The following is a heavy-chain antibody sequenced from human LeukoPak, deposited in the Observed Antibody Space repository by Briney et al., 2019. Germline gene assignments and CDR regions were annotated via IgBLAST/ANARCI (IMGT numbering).Heavy chain of an antibody. CDR3: AKASGRYYFYGMDV. J-gene: IGHJ6*02. V-gene: IGHV3-23*01. CDR2: ISGSGGST. Sequence: GGSLRLFCAASGFPFSSYAMSWVRQAPGKGLKWVSAISGSGGSTYYADSVKGRFTISRDNSKNTLYLQMNSLRAEDTAVYYCAKASGRYYFYGMDVWGQGTTVTVSS. D-gene: IGHD2-15*01. CDR1: GFPFSSYA.